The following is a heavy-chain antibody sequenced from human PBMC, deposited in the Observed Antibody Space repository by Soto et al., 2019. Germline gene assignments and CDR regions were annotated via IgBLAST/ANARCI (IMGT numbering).Heavy chain of an antibody. V-gene: IGHV4-59*08. J-gene: IGHJ4*02. CDR2: IYYNVNT. Sequence: SETLSLTCTVSGGSISSYYWSWIRQPPGKGLEWIGYIYYNVNTNYNPSLKSRVTISVDTSKNQFSLKLSSATAADTAVYYCARNYGGNVDYWGQGTLVTVSS. CDR3: ARNYGGNVDY. D-gene: IGHD4-17*01. CDR1: GGSISSYY.